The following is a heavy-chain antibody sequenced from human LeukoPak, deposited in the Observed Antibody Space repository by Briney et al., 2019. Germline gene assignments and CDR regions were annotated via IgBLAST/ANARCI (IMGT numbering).Heavy chain of an antibody. CDR2: ISYDGSNK. V-gene: IGHV3-30*18. J-gene: IGHJ6*02. D-gene: IGHD6-13*01. CDR3: AKAGIAAPGGVDV. Sequence: QSGGSLRLSCAASGFTFSSYGMHWVRQAPGKGLEWVAVISYDGSNKYYADSVKGRFTISRDNSKNTLYLQMNSLRAEDTAVYYCAKAGIAAPGGVDVWGQGTTVTVSS. CDR1: GFTFSSYG.